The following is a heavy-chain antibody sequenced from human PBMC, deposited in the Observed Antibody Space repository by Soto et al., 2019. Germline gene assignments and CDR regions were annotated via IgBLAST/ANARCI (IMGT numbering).Heavy chain of an antibody. J-gene: IGHJ4*02. D-gene: IGHD4-4*01. V-gene: IGHV1-69*01. Sequence: QVQVVQSGAEVKKPGSSVRVSCKASGGTSSSYAITWMRQAPGQGLEWMGGIIPILDTTDYAQTFQGRVTFTADESTSTGYMELSSLTPADAAAYYYSSGGTPVNRRFDCWGQGTLVSDAS. CDR1: GGTSSSYA. CDR2: IIPILDTT. CDR3: SSGGTPVNRRFDC.